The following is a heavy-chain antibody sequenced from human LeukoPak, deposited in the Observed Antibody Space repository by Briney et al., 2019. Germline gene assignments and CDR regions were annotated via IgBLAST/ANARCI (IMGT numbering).Heavy chain of an antibody. CDR3: ARGRIVLMVYAKGYYMDV. Sequence: SETLSLTCTVSGGSISSSSYYWGWIRQPPGKGLEWIGSIYYSGSTYYNPSLKSRVTMSVDTSKNQFSLKLSSVTAADTAVYYCARGRIVLMVYAKGYYMDVWGKGTTVTVSS. V-gene: IGHV4-39*01. CDR2: IYYSGST. D-gene: IGHD2-8*01. J-gene: IGHJ6*03. CDR1: GGSISSSSYY.